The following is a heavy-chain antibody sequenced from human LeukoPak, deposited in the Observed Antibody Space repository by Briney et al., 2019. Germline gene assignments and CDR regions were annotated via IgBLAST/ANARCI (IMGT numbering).Heavy chain of an antibody. Sequence: ASVKVSCKASGYTFTSYYMHWVRQAPGQGLEWMGIINPSGGSTSYAQKFQGRVTMTRDTSISTAYMELSRLRSDDTAVYYCGLKRGSYPVDYWGQGTLVTVSS. J-gene: IGHJ4*02. V-gene: IGHV1-46*01. CDR2: INPSGGST. D-gene: IGHD1-26*01. CDR3: GLKRGSYPVDY. CDR1: GYTFTSYY.